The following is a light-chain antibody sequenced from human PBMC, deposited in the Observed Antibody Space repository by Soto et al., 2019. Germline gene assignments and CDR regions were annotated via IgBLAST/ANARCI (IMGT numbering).Light chain of an antibody. J-gene: IGKJ1*01. CDR2: GAS. CDR3: QQYVRSPWT. V-gene: IGKV3-20*01. Sequence: EIVLTQSPGTLSLSPGERATLSCRASQSVSRSYLAWYQQKGGQAPMLLIYGASSRATGIPDRFSGSGSGTDFTLTISRLEPEDFAVYYCQQYVRSPWTFGQGTKVEIK. CDR1: QSVSRSY.